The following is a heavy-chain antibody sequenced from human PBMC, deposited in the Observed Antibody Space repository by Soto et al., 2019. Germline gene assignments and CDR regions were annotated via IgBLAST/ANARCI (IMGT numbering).Heavy chain of an antibody. CDR3: ARTGTTNAFDI. CDR2: XX. V-gene: IGHV3-21*01. D-gene: IGHD1-1*01. J-gene: IGHJ3*02. Sequence: XXYYADSVKGRFTISRDNAKNSLYLQMNSLRAEDTAVYYCARTGTTNAFDIWGQGTMVTVSS.